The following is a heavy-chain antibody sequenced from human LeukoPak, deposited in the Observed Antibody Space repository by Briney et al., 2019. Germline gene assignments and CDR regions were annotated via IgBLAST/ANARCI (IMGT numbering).Heavy chain of an antibody. D-gene: IGHD3-10*01. J-gene: IGHJ4*02. CDR1: GFTFSNYN. Sequence: GGSLRLSCVASGFTFSNYNMNWVRQAPGKGLEWVASISGSSGNIFYADSVKGRFTVSRDNAKKSLYLQLNSLRVEDTAVYYCARDGHYGSGGFSSDYWGQGTLVTVPS. CDR2: ISGSSGNI. V-gene: IGHV3-21*01. CDR3: ARDGHYGSGGFSSDY.